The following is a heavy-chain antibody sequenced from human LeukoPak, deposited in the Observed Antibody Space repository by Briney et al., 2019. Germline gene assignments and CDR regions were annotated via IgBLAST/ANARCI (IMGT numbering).Heavy chain of an antibody. Sequence: PSETLSLTCAVYGGSFSGYYWSWIRQPPGKGLEWIGEINHSGSTNYNPSLKSRVTISVDTSKNQFSLKLSSVTAADTAVYYCASGLRGYCTNGVCYKGYSSSWPYYFDYWGQGTLVTVSS. CDR2: INHSGST. J-gene: IGHJ4*02. D-gene: IGHD2-8*01. CDR3: ASGLRGYCTNGVCYKGYSSSWPYYFDY. V-gene: IGHV4-34*01. CDR1: GGSFSGYY.